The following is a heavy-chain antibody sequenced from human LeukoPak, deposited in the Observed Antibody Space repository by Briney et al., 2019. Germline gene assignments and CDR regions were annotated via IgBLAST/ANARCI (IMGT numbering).Heavy chain of an antibody. D-gene: IGHD3-22*01. CDR1: GFTFSSYG. Sequence: PGGSLRLSCAASGFTFSSYGTHWVRQAPGKGLEWVAFIRYDGSNKYYADSVKGRFTISRDNSKNTLYLQMNSLRAEDTAVYYCAKLSYHLNYGSSGYLDYWGQGTLVTVSS. CDR2: IRYDGSNK. J-gene: IGHJ4*02. V-gene: IGHV3-30*02. CDR3: AKLSYHLNYGSSGYLDY.